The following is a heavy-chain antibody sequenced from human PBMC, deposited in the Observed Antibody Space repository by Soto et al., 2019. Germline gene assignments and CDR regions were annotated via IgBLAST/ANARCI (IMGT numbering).Heavy chain of an antibody. V-gene: IGHV4-59*08. CDR1: GGSISSYY. J-gene: IGHJ4*02. D-gene: IGHD5-12*01. Sequence: PSETLSLTCTVSGGSISSYYWSWIRQPPGKGLEWIGYIYYSGSTNYNPSLKSRVTISVDTSKNQFSLKLSSVTAADTAVYYCARHVATTSFDYWGQGTLVTVSS. CDR2: IYYSGST. CDR3: ARHVATTSFDY.